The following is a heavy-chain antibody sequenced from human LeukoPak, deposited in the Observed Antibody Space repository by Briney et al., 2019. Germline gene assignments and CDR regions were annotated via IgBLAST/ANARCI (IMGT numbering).Heavy chain of an antibody. V-gene: IGHV5-51*01. Sequence: GESLKISCKGSGYTFSNYWIGWVRQMPGKGLEWMGIIYPGDSDTRYSPSFEGQVTISADKSINTAYPQWSSLRASDTAMYYCVRRRYCSSTSCYEGASDIWGQGTMVTVSS. J-gene: IGHJ3*02. D-gene: IGHD2-2*01. CDR3: VRRRYCSSTSCYEGASDI. CDR1: GYTFSNYW. CDR2: IYPGDSDT.